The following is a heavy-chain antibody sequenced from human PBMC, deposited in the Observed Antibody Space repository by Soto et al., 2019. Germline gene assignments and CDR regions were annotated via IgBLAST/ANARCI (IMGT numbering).Heavy chain of an antibody. CDR2: ISGSGGST. J-gene: IGHJ3*02. CDR3: ATSDLGYCSGGSCYGAFDI. CDR1: GFTFSSYA. V-gene: IGHV3-23*01. D-gene: IGHD2-15*01. Sequence: GGSLRLSCAASGFTFSSYAMSWVRQAPGKGLEWVSAISGSGGSTYYADSVKGRFTISRDNSKNTLYLQMNSLRAEDTAVYYCATSDLGYCSGGSCYGAFDIWGQGTMVTVSS.